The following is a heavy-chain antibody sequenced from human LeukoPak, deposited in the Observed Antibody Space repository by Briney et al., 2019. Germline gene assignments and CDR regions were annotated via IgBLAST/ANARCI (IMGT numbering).Heavy chain of an antibody. CDR2: ISGSGGST. D-gene: IGHD5-12*01. V-gene: IGHV3-23*01. Sequence: PGGSLRLSCAASGFTFSSYAMSWVRQAPGKGLEWVSAISGSGGSTYYADSVKGRFTISRDNSKNTLYLQMNSLRAEDTAVYYCAKIEILADSGYAEGDYYYYYGMDVWGQGTTATVSS. J-gene: IGHJ6*02. CDR1: GFTFSSYA. CDR3: AKIEILADSGYAEGDYYYYYGMDV.